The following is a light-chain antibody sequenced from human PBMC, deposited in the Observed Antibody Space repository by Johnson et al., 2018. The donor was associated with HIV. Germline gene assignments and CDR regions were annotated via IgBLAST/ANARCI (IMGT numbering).Light chain of an antibody. CDR2: DNN. J-gene: IGLJ1*01. CDR3: GTGDRSLSAYV. Sequence: QSVLTQPPSVSAAPGQKVTISCSGSSSNIGNNYVSWYQHLPGTAPKLLIYDNNKRPSGIPDRFSGSKSGTSATLCITGLQTGDEADYYCGTGDRSLSAYVFGTGTKVTVL. CDR1: SSNIGNNY. V-gene: IGLV1-51*01.